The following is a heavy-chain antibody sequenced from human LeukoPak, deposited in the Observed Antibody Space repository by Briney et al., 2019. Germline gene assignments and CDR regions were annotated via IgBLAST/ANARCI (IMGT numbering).Heavy chain of an antibody. V-gene: IGHV3-74*01. CDR1: GFTFSSYW. CDR2: INSDGSST. D-gene: IGHD4-17*01. J-gene: IGHJ4*02. Sequence: QPGGSLRLSCAASGFTFSSYWMHWVRQAPGKGLVWVSRINSDGSSTSYADSVKGRFTISRDNAKNTLYLQMNSLRAEDTAVYYCARVMGPVTTQRLLDYWGQGTLVTVSS. CDR3: ARVMGPVTTQRLLDY.